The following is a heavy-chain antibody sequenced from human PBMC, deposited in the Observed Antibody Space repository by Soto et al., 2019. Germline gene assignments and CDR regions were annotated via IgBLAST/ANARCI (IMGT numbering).Heavy chain of an antibody. J-gene: IGHJ4*02. CDR3: AREWDRSGWLVY. D-gene: IGHD6-19*01. V-gene: IGHV1-2*02. CDR2: IHPNSGGT. Sequence: QVQLVQSGAEVKKPGASVKVSCKPSGYTFTDYYMHWVRQAPGQGLEWMGWIHPNSGGTKYAQKFQGRVTMTRDTSISTAYMELSGLRYDDTAVYYCAREWDRSGWLVYWGQGPLVTVSS. CDR1: GYTFTDYY.